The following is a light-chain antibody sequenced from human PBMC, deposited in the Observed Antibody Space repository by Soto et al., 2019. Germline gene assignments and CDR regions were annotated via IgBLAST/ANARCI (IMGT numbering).Light chain of an antibody. CDR2: DVS. Sequence: QSALTQPASVSGSPGQSITISCTGTSSDVGGYNYVSWYQQHPGKAPKLMIYDVSNRPSGVSNRFSGSKSGNTASLTISGPQAEDEGDYYGTSYTSGSPRVFGGGTKLTVL. V-gene: IGLV2-14*01. CDR3: TSYTSGSPRV. CDR1: SSDVGGYNY. J-gene: IGLJ2*01.